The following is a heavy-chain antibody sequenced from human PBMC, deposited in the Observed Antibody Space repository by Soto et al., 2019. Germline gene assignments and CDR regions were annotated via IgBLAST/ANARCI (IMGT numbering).Heavy chain of an antibody. CDR2: INAGNGNT. V-gene: IGHV1-3*01. CDR3: ARARSSWYWFDP. D-gene: IGHD6-13*01. Sequence: QVQLVQSGAEVKKPGASVKASCKASGYTFTSYAMHWVRQAPGQRLEWMGWINAGNGNTKYSQKFQGRVTITRDTSGSTAYMELSSLRSEDTAVYYCARARSSWYWFDPWGQGTLVTVSS. CDR1: GYTFTSYA. J-gene: IGHJ5*02.